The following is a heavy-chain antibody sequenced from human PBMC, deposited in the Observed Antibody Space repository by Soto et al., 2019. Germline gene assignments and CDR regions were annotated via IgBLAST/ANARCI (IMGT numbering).Heavy chain of an antibody. CDR1: GGSISSGGSS. J-gene: IGHJ4*02. Sequence: SETLSLTCTVSGGSISSGGSSWGWIRQPPGKGLEWIGYIYYSGNTSFNPSLKSRVTLSVDTSKNQFSLNSSSVTAADTAVYYRFKYCGTTEGAFDYWGQGTLVTVSS. CDR3: FKYCGTTEGAFDY. CDR2: IYYSGNT. V-gene: IGHV4-30-4*08. D-gene: IGHD2-2*01.